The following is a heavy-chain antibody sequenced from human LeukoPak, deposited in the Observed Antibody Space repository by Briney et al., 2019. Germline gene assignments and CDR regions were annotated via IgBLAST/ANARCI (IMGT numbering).Heavy chain of an antibody. CDR1: GFTFSSYA. CDR3: AREDWGTCYDY. CDR2: ISYDGSNK. Sequence: GGSLRLSCAASGFTFSSYAMHWVRQAPGKGLEWVAVISYDGSNKYYADSVKGRFTISRDNSKNTLYLQMNSLRAEDTAVYYCAREDWGTCYDYWGQGTLVTVSS. D-gene: IGHD2-15*01. J-gene: IGHJ4*02. V-gene: IGHV3-30-3*01.